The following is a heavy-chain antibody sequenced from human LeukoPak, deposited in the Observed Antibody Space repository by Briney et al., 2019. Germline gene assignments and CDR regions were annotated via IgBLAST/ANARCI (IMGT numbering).Heavy chain of an antibody. CDR3: ARENYGSGSYPVPPFDY. CDR1: GGTFSSYA. J-gene: IGHJ4*02. D-gene: IGHD3-10*01. Sequence: SVKVSCKASGGTFSSYAISWVRQAPGQGLEWMGGIIPIFGTANYAQKFQGRVTITADESTSTAYMELSSLRSEDTAVYHCARENYGSGSYPVPPFDYWGQGTLVTVSS. CDR2: IIPIFGTA. V-gene: IGHV1-69*01.